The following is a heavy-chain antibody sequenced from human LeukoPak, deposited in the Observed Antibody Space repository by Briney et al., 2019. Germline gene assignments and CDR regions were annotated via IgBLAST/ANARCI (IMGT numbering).Heavy chain of an antibody. Sequence: GGSLRLACAPSGFTFDNYAMHWVRQAPGKGLEWLSIISWNSGYIGYADSVKGRFTISRDNAKKSLDLQMNSLRAEDTAFYYCAKVRGTYSSGYFFDYCCQGTLVTVSS. CDR2: ISWNSGYI. D-gene: IGHD6-19*01. V-gene: IGHV3-9*01. J-gene: IGHJ4*02. CDR3: AKVRGTYSSGYFFDY. CDR1: GFTFDNYA.